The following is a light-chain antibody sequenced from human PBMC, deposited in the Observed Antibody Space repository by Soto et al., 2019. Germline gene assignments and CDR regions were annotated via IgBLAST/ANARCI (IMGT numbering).Light chain of an antibody. CDR2: LEGSGNY. CDR1: SGHSSYT. J-gene: IGLJ1*01. V-gene: IGLV4-60*02. Sequence: QSVLTQSSSASASLGSPVKLACTLSSGHSSYTIACHQQQPGKAPRYLMKLEGSGNYSQGRGIPERFSGSSSGADRYLTIFDLQFEDEADYYCETWAGYTHVFGTGTKVTVL. CDR3: ETWAGYTHV.